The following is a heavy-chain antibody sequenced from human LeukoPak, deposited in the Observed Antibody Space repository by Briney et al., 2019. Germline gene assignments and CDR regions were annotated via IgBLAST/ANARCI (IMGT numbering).Heavy chain of an antibody. D-gene: IGHD6-19*01. Sequence: SETLSLTCTVSGDSITTYYWSWIRQPPGKGLEWTGSIYHSGSTYYNPSLKSRVTISVDTSKNQFSLKLSSVTAAGTAVYYCARGIAVATFDYWGQGTLVTVSS. J-gene: IGHJ4*02. V-gene: IGHV4-38-2*02. CDR1: GDSITTYY. CDR3: ARGIAVATFDY. CDR2: IYHSGST.